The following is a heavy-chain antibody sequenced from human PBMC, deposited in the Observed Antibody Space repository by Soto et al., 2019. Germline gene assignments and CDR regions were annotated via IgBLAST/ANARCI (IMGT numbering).Heavy chain of an antibody. V-gene: IGHV1-69*13. J-gene: IGHJ4*02. CDR2: IIPIFGTA. CDR3: ATGSRGYSYGSFDY. CDR1: GYSLTEIS. D-gene: IGHD5-18*01. Sequence: GASVKVSCKVSGYSLTEISMHWVRQAPGQGLEWMGGIIPIFGTANYAQKFQGRVTITADESTSTAYMELSSLRSEDTAVYYCATGSRGYSYGSFDYWGQGTLVTVSS.